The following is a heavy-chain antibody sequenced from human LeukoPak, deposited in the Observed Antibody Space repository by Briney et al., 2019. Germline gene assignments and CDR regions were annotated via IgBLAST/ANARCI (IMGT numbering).Heavy chain of an antibody. CDR3: ARDQGSLTRSWYTGY. CDR1: GYTFTGYY. CDR2: INPYSGDT. D-gene: IGHD6-13*01. V-gene: IGHV1-2*06. J-gene: IGHJ4*02. Sequence: ASVKVPCKASGYTFTGYYMHWVRQAPGQGLEWMGRINPYSGDTNFAQKFQGRVTMTRDTSITTAYMDLSSLTPDDTAVYFCARDQGSLTRSWYTGYWGQGTQVTVSS.